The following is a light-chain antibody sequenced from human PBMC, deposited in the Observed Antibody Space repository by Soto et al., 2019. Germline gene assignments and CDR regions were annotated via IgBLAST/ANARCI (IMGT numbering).Light chain of an antibody. V-gene: IGKV1-27*01. Sequence: DIQMTQSPTSLSASVGDRVTITCRASQGIRNFVAWYQQKPGKAPKLLIYAASTLQSGVPSRFSGSGSGTDLPLTFKSLQPEDVESYSCQKYSIVPVFGPGTKVEI. J-gene: IGKJ3*01. CDR1: QGIRNF. CDR2: AAS. CDR3: QKYSIVPV.